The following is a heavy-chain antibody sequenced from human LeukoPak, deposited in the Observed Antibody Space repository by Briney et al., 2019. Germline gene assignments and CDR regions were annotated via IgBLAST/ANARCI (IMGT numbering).Heavy chain of an antibody. CDR1: GGTIRTLY. Sequence: PSETLSLTCTVSGGTIRTLYWSWNRQTPGKGLEWIGYFYHTGSTNYNPSLKSRVIMSLDTSESQFSLKLSSVTAADTAVYYCAGGNHHTTGPYYFDYWGQGTLVTVSS. J-gene: IGHJ4*02. D-gene: IGHD2/OR15-2a*01. CDR2: FYHTGST. V-gene: IGHV4-59*11. CDR3: AGGNHHTTGPYYFDY.